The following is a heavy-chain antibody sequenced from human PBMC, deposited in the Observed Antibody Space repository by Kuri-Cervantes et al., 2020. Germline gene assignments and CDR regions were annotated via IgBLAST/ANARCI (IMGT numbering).Heavy chain of an antibody. Sequence: SVKVSCKASGGTFSSYAITWVRQAPGQGLEWMGGIIAIIGTAHYAQKFQGRVTITADKSADKSTTTAYMELSSLRSDDTAVYYCARDPHELTGDIYFDYWGQGTLVTVSS. J-gene: IGHJ4*02. CDR2: IIAIIGTA. V-gene: IGHV1-69*06. CDR3: ARDPHELTGDIYFDY. CDR1: GGTFSSYA. D-gene: IGHD7-27*01.